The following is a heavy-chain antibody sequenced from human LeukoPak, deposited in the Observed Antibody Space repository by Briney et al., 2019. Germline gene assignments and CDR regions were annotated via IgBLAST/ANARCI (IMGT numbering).Heavy chain of an antibody. CDR3: ARETGYSRSGVIY. V-gene: IGHV4-61*02. D-gene: IGHD6-13*01. CDR1: GGPISSGSYY. J-gene: IGHJ4*02. CDR2: IYTSGST. Sequence: SETLSLTCTVSGGPISSGSYYWSWIRQPAGKGLEWIGRIYTSGSTNYNPSLKSRVTISVDTSKNQFSLKLSSVTAADTAVYYCARETGYSRSGVIYWGQGTLVTVSS.